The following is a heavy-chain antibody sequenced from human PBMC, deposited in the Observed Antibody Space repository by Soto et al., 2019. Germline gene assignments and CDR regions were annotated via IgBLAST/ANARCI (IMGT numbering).Heavy chain of an antibody. CDR1: GGSISSSSYY. V-gene: IGHV4-39*01. CDR2: IYYSGST. J-gene: IGHJ6*02. D-gene: IGHD2-21*01. Sequence: SETLSLTCTVSGGSISSSSYYWGWIHQPPGKGLEWIGSIYYSGSTYYNPSLKSRVTISVDTSKNQFSLKLSSVTAADTAVYYCVRCVDYYYGMDVWGQGTTVTVSS. CDR3: VRCVDYYYGMDV.